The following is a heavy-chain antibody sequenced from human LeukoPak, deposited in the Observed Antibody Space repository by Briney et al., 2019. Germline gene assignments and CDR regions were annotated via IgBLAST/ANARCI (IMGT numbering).Heavy chain of an antibody. Sequence: PSETLSLTCTVSGGSISSYYWSWIRQPPGKGLEWIGYIYYSGSTNYNPSLKGRVTISVDTSKNQFSLKLSSVTAADTAVYYCARRHYYDSSAYFDYWGQGTLVTVSS. CDR1: GGSISSYY. J-gene: IGHJ4*02. CDR3: ARRHYYDSSAYFDY. CDR2: IYYSGST. V-gene: IGHV4-59*01. D-gene: IGHD3-22*01.